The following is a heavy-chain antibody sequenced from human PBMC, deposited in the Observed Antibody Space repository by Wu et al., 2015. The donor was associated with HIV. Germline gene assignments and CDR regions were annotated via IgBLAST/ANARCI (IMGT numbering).Heavy chain of an antibody. J-gene: IGHJ4*02. CDR3: ARGHYYDSSSSPMY. Sequence: VQLVQSGGEVKKPGASVRIACKSSGYIFTDYGIRWVRQAPGEGLEWMGWISAQNGNTKYAQKFQDRVMMTTETSSSTAYMELKSLRSDDSGVYFCARGHYYDSSSSPMYWGPGSRVTVSS. CDR1: GYIFTDYG. CDR2: ISAQNGNT. D-gene: IGHD3-22*01. V-gene: IGHV1-18*01.